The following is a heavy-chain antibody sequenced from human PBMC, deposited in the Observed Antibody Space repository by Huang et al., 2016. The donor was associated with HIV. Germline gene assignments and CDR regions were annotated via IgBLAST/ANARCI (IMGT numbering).Heavy chain of an antibody. D-gene: IGHD3-3*01. V-gene: IGHV4-34*02. CDR2: LKPGGST. CDR1: VASFNTYY. Sequence: QVRLEQWGQGLLKPSETLSLTCAVYVASFNTYYWSWVRQSPAKGLEWIGELKPGGSTNYNPSIKSRVTMTVDTSKNQFYLKFRAMTAADAAIYYCARMPTPSYYDTWSLSPVEEDFFYYNLDVWGQGPRSASP. CDR3: ARMPTPSYYDTWSLSPVEEDFFYYNLDV. J-gene: IGHJ6*02.